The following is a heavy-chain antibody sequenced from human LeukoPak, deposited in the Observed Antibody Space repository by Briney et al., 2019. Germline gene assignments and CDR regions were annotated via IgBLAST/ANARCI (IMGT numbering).Heavy chain of an antibody. Sequence: GASVKVSCRASGYTFSAYYIHWVRQAPGQGLEWMGRINPTTAAADYAQKFQGRVTMTRDTSLTTAYMELSRLTSDDTAIYYCVRDLFVGHVAAAGAGYWGQGTLVTVSS. J-gene: IGHJ4*02. CDR2: INPTTAAA. V-gene: IGHV1-2*06. CDR3: VRDLFVGHVAAAGAGY. D-gene: IGHD6-13*01. CDR1: GYTFSAYY.